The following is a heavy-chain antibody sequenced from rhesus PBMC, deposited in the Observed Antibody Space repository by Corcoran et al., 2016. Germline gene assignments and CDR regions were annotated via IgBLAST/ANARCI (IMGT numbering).Heavy chain of an antibody. CDR2: IYGTGATT. CDR3: ARNGPLTMVRFDV. D-gene: IGHD3-16*01. V-gene: IGHV4-73*01. J-gene: IGHJ5-1*01. CDR1: GGSISGYYY. Sequence: QVRLQQWGEGLVKPSETLSLTCAVYGGSISGYYYCSWIRQPPGKELEWMGYIYGTGATTNSTHPLKSRVTISKDTSKNHFSLKRRSVSAADTAVYYCARNGPLTMVRFDVWGPGVLVTVSS.